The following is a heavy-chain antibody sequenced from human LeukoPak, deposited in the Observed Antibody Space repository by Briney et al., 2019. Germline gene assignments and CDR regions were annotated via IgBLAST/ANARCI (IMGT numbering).Heavy chain of an antibody. Sequence: SETLSLTCTVSGGSISSSGYYWGWIRQPPGQGLEWIGSIFYSGSTYYTPSPKSRVTISVDTSKNLFSLRLSSLTAADTAVYYCARQSWGRYWYFDLWGRGTLVTVSS. V-gene: IGHV4-39*01. CDR1: GGSISSSGYY. D-gene: IGHD3-16*01. CDR2: IFYSGST. CDR3: ARQSWGRYWYFDL. J-gene: IGHJ2*01.